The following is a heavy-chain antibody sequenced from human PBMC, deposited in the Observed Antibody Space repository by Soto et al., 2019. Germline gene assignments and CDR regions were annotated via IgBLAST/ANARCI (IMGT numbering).Heavy chain of an antibody. CDR1: GFTFSNAW. D-gene: IGHD5-12*01. Sequence: PGGSLRLSCAASGFTFSNAWMSWVRQAPGKGLEWVGRIKSKTDGGTTDYAAPVKGRFTISRDDSKNTLYLQMNSLKTEDTAVYYCTPDIVATLPFDYWGQGTLVTVSS. CDR3: TPDIVATLPFDY. CDR2: IKSKTDGGTT. J-gene: IGHJ4*02. V-gene: IGHV3-15*01.